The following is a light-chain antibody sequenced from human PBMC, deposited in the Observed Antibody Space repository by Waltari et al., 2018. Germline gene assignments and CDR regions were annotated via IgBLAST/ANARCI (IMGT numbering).Light chain of an antibody. CDR2: WAS. J-gene: IGKJ1*01. Sequence: DIVMTQSPDSLAVSLGERATINCKSSQSVLSSSNNKNYIVWYQQKPGQPPKLLIYWASTREFGVPDRFSGSGSGTDFTLTISSLQAEDVAVYYCQQYFSTPWTFGHETAVEIK. CDR3: QQYFSTPWT. CDR1: QSVLSSSNNKNY. V-gene: IGKV4-1*01.